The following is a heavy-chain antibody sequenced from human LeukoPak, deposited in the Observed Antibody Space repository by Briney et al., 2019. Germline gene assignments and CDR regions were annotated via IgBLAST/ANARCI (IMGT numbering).Heavy chain of an antibody. J-gene: IGHJ6*02. CDR2: IYPGDSDT. Sequence: GESLKISCKGSGYSFTSYWIGWVRQMPGKGLEWMGIIYPGDSDTRYSPSFQGQVTISADKYISTPYLQWSSLKASATAMYYCARPGADLGMDVWGQGTTVTVSS. D-gene: IGHD3/OR15-3a*01. V-gene: IGHV5-51*01. CDR3: ARPGADLGMDV. CDR1: GYSFTSYW.